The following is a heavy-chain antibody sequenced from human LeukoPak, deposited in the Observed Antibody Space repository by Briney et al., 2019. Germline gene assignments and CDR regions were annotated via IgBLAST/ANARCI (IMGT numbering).Heavy chain of an antibody. Sequence: SVKLSCTASGCTFSSYAISLVRQAPAQGLEWVGGFIPIFGTANYAQKFQGRVTITADESTSTAYMELSSLRSEDTGVYYCATLNGLDSGYDFYYYYMDVWGKGTTVTVSS. CDR2: FIPIFGTA. CDR3: ATLNGLDSGYDFYYYYMDV. V-gene: IGHV1-69*01. CDR1: GCTFSSYA. J-gene: IGHJ6*03. D-gene: IGHD5-12*01.